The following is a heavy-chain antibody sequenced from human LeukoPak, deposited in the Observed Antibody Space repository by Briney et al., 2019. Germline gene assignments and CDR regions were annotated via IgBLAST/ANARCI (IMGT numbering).Heavy chain of an antibody. J-gene: IGHJ6*03. D-gene: IGHD2-2*01. V-gene: IGHV4-4*02. CDR3: ARDEREYQLPSTKYYYYMDV. CDR1: GGSISSSNW. CDR2: IYHSGCT. Sequence: SGTLSLTCAVSGGSISSSNWWSWVRQPPGKGLEWIGEIYHSGCTNYNPSLKSRVTISVDTSKNQFSLKLSSVTAADTAVYYCARDEREYQLPSTKYYYYMDVWGKGTTVTVSS.